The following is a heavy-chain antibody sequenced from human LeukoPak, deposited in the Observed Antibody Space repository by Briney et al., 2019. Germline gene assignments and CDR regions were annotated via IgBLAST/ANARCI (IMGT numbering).Heavy chain of an antibody. V-gene: IGHV3-49*03. D-gene: IGHD6-19*01. CDR1: GFTFGDYA. CDR2: IRSKAYGGTT. CDR3: TRDVRSSGWSGNWFDP. Sequence: GGSLRLSCTASGFTFGDYAMSWFRQAPGKGLEWVGFIRSKAYGGTTEYAASVKGRFTISRDDSKSIAYLQMNSLKTEDTAVYYCTRDVRSSGWSGNWFDPWGQGTLVTVSS. J-gene: IGHJ5*02.